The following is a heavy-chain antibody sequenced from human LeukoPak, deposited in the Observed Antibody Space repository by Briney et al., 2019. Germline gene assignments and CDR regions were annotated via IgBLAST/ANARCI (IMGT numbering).Heavy chain of an antibody. D-gene: IGHD7-27*01. J-gene: IGHJ4*02. CDR3: ASNTGTVFDY. V-gene: IGHV4-59*01. CDR2: IYYSGST. Sequence: SETLSLTCTVSGGSISTYYWSWIRQPPGKGLEWIGYIYYSGSTNYNPSLTSRVTISVDTSKNQFSLKLSSVTAADTAVYYCASNTGTVFDYWGQGALVTVSS. CDR1: GGSISTYY.